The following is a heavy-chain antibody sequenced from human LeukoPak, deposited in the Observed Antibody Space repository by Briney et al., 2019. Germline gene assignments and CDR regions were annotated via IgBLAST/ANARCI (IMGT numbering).Heavy chain of an antibody. CDR2: ISGSGGST. J-gene: IGHJ4*02. Sequence: PGGSLRLSCAASGFTFSSYAMSWVRQAPGKGLEWVSAISGSGGSTYYADSVKGRFTISRDNSKNTLYLQMNSLRAEDTAVYYCAKDPGGGGDYYYFDYWGQGALVTVSS. CDR3: AKDPGGGGDYYYFDY. CDR1: GFTFSSYA. D-gene: IGHD2-21*02. V-gene: IGHV3-23*01.